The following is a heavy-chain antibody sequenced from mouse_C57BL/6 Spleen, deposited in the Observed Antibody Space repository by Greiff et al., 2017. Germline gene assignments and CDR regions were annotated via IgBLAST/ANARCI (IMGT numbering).Heavy chain of an antibody. CDR3: ARADYHAMDY. D-gene: IGHD1-1*02. CDR1: GYSFTSGYD. V-gene: IGHV3-1*01. CDR2: KSYSGST. J-gene: IGHJ4*01. Sequence: EVLLVESGPGMVKPSPSLSLTCTVTGYSFTSGYDWHWIRHFPGNKLEWMGYKSYSGSTNYNPALKSRISLTHDTSKNHVFLKLNSVTTEDTATYYCARADYHAMDYWGQGTSVTVSA.